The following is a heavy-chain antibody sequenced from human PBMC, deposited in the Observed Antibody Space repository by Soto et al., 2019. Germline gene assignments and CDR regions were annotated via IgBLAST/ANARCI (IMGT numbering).Heavy chain of an antibody. CDR1: GFTFSNAW. Sequence: EVQLVESGGGLVKPGGSLRLSCAASGFTFSNAWMSWVRQAPGKGLEWVGRIKSKTDGGTTDYAAPVKVRFTISRDDSKNTLYLQMNSLKTEDTAVYYCTTGGHIVVVVAATPDAFDIWGQGTMVTVSS. V-gene: IGHV3-15*01. D-gene: IGHD2-15*01. J-gene: IGHJ3*02. CDR3: TTGGHIVVVVAATPDAFDI. CDR2: IKSKTDGGTT.